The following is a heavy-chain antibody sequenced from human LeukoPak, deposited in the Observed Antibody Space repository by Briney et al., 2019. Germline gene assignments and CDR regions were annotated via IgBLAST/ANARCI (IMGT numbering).Heavy chain of an antibody. Sequence: ETLSLTCAVYGGSFSGYSWNWIRQPPVKGLEWIGEINHSGGTNYNPSLKSRVTISVDTSKNQFSLKLSSVTAADTAVYYCARDGVYYDILTGPYGMDVWGQGTTVTVSS. CDR1: GGSFSGYS. CDR3: ARDGVYYDILTGPYGMDV. CDR2: INHSGGT. D-gene: IGHD3-9*01. J-gene: IGHJ6*02. V-gene: IGHV4-34*01.